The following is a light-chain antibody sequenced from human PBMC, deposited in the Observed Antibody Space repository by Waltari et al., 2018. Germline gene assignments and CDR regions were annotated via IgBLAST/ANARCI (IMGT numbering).Light chain of an antibody. CDR1: QLGDKY. Sequence: SYEVTQPPSVSVSPGQTASITCSGDQLGDKYVCWYQQKPGQSPVVVIYEDSERPSGIPERFSGSNSGNTATLTISGTQAMDEADYYCQAWDSTSHVVFGGGTKLTVL. CDR2: EDS. CDR3: QAWDSTSHVV. V-gene: IGLV3-1*01. J-gene: IGLJ2*01.